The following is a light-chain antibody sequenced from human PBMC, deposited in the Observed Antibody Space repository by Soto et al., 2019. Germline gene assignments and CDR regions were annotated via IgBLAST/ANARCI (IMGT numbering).Light chain of an antibody. CDR1: SSDVGGSNY. CDR2: EVS. J-gene: IGLJ1*01. Sequence: SVQSQSPSAPWSPGHSITISCTGTSSDVGGSNYVSWYQHHPHRAPKLLIYEVSYRPSGVSNRFSGSKSGNTASLTISGLQAEDEADYYCSSFTGTTTLDVFGTGTKVTVL. CDR3: SSFTGTTTLDV. V-gene: IGLV2-14*01.